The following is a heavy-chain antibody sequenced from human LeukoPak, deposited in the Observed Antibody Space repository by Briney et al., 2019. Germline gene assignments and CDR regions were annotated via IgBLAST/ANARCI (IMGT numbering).Heavy chain of an antibody. Sequence: GESLKISCRGSGYSFTSYWIGWVRQMPGKGLEWMEIISPGNSDTTYRPSFQAQVTISPAKSISTAYLQWRSLRASVTAMYYCARPYHDITGNFRDFDIWGQGTMVTVSS. D-gene: IGHD1-14*01. CDR2: ISPGNSDT. V-gene: IGHV5-51*01. CDR1: GYSFTSYW. J-gene: IGHJ3*02. CDR3: ARPYHDITGNFRDFDI.